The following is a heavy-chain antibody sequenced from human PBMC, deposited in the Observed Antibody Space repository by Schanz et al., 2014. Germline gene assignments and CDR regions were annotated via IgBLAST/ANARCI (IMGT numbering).Heavy chain of an antibody. V-gene: IGHV1-18*01. J-gene: IGHJ3*02. D-gene: IGHD5-18*01. CDR3: TRGGYSYALSAFDI. CDR1: GYTFISYG. Sequence: QVQLVQSGAEVKKPGASVKVSCKASGYTFISYGIKWVRQAPGQGLEWMGWISAYNGHTDYAQKLQGRVTMTTDTSTSTAYMELRSLRSDDTAVYYCTRGGYSYALSAFDIWGQGTMVTVSS. CDR2: ISAYNGHT.